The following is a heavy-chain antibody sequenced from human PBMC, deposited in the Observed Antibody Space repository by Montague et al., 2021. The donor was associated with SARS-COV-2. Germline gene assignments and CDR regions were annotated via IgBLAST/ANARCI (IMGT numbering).Heavy chain of an antibody. CDR2: VHYSGRP. D-gene: IGHD1-1*01. Sequence: SETLSLTCTVSGDSISSSSYNWGWIRQPPGKGLEWIGSVHYSGRPYYNPSLKSRVTIYVDTSKNQLSLKLSPVTAADTAVYYCTRHVHMTWPEPSPGFDYWGQGTLVTVSS. J-gene: IGHJ4*02. CDR3: TRHVHMTWPEPSPGFDY. CDR1: GDSISSSSYN. V-gene: IGHV4-39*01.